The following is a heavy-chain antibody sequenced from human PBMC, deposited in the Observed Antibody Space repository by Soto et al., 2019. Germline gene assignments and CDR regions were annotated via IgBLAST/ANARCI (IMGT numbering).Heavy chain of an antibody. CDR2: IGPSGNT. CDR3: AKLLHNSYYNVTDV. CDR1: GFTFSNSG. J-gene: IGHJ6*02. Sequence: EVQLLESGGDLVQPGGSLRLVCAASGFTFSNSGMRWVRQAPGQGLEWVSSIGPSGNTYYSDAMKGRFTISRDISKNTLFLQMDSLRAEDTATYYCAKLLHNSYYNVTDVWGQGTTVTVSS. V-gene: IGHV3-23*01. D-gene: IGHD4-4*01.